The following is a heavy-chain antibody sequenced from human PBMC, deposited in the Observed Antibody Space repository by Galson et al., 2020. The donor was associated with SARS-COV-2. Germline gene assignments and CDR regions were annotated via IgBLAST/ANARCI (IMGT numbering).Heavy chain of an antibody. V-gene: IGHV1-69*06. D-gene: IGHD6-13*01. CDR2: IIPIFGTA. J-gene: IGHJ6*03. CDR1: GGTFSSYA. Sequence: SVKVSCKASGGTFSSYAISWVRQAPGQGLEWMGGIIPIFGTANYAQKFQGRVTITADKSTSTAYMELSSLRSEDTAVYYCGAAALYYYYYYMDVWGKGTTVTVSS. CDR3: GAAALYYYYYYMDV.